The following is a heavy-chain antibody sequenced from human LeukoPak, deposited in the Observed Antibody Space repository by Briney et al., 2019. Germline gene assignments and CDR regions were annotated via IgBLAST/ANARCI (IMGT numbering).Heavy chain of an antibody. Sequence: GGSLRLSCAASGFTFSSYSMNWVRQAPGKWLEWVSSISSSSSYIYYADSVKGRFTISRDNAKNSLYLQMNSLRAEDTAVYYCARERYSSVWNALTSYDMDVWGQGTTVTVSS. CDR1: GFTFSSYS. J-gene: IGHJ6*02. V-gene: IGHV3-21*01. D-gene: IGHD6-19*01. CDR3: ARERYSSVWNALTSYDMDV. CDR2: ISSSSSYI.